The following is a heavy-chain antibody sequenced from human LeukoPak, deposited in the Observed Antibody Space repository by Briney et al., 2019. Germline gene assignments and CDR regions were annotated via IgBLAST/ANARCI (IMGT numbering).Heavy chain of an antibody. J-gene: IGHJ4*02. Sequence: PSQTLSLTCTVSGGSISSGDYYWSWIRQPPGKGLEWIGYIYYSGSTYYNPSLKSRVTISVDTSKNQFSLKLSSVTAADTAVYYCARAMARQKSFDYWGQGTLVTVSS. CDR3: ARAMARQKSFDY. V-gene: IGHV4-30-4*01. CDR2: IYYSGST. CDR1: GGSISSGDYY. D-gene: IGHD3-10*01.